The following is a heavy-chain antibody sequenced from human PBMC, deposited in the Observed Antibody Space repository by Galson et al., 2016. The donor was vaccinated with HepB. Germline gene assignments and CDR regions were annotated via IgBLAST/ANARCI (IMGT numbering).Heavy chain of an antibody. CDR3: ARANGPPDLVRPRGGSAP. J-gene: IGHJ5*02. CDR2: IYYSGST. Sequence: SETLSLTCTVSGGSIGTYYWSWFRQPPGRRLEWIGYIYYSGSTKYNPSLESRVSISIDTATNQFPLKLRFVTAADTAIYYCARANGPPDLVRPRGGSAPWGPGTLVTVSS. V-gene: IGHV4-59*01. D-gene: IGHD3-10*01. CDR1: GGSIGTYY.